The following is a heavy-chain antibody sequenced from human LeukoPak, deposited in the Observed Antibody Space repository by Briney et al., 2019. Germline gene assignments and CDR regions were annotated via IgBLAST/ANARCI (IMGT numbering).Heavy chain of an antibody. CDR1: GFTFSSYW. Sequence: GGSLRLSCAASGFTFSSYWMSWVRQAPGKGLEWVANIKQDGSEKYYVDSVKGRFTISRDNAKNSLYLQMNSLRAEDTAVYYCARHPVYPGVYYFDYWGQGTLVTVSS. D-gene: IGHD1-14*01. CDR2: IKQDGSEK. V-gene: IGHV3-7*01. CDR3: ARHPVYPGVYYFDY. J-gene: IGHJ4*02.